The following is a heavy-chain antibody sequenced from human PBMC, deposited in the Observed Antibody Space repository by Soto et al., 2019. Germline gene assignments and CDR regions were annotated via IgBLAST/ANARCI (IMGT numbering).Heavy chain of an antibody. D-gene: IGHD2-2*01. V-gene: IGHV3-15*07. Sequence: EVQLVESGGGLVKPGGSLRLSCAASGFIFSNAWMNWVRQAPGKGLEWVGRIKSKMDGGTTDYAAPVKGRFTISRDGSKNTLYPQMNSLKTQDTAVYFFTTDEIVLAGYYFDYWGQGTLVTVSS. CDR1: GFIFSNAW. CDR2: IKSKMDGGTT. CDR3: TTDEIVLAGYYFDY. J-gene: IGHJ4*02.